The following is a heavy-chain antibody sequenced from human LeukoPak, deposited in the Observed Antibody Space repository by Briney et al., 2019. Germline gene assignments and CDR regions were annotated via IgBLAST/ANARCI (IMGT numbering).Heavy chain of an antibody. CDR1: GFTFSTYS. V-gene: IGHV3-21*01. D-gene: IGHD2-15*01. Sequence: GGSLRLSCAASGFTFSTYSMNWVRQAPGKGLEWVSSIISSSSYIYYADSVKGRLTISRDNVKNSLYLQMNSLRAEDTAVYYCARGRMGVDYYFDYWGQGTLVTVSS. CDR3: ARGRMGVDYYFDY. CDR2: IISSSSYI. J-gene: IGHJ4*02.